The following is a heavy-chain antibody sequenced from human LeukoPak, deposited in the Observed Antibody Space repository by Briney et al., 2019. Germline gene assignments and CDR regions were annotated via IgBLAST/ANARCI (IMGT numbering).Heavy chain of an antibody. CDR3: ARLGSVVVTAIPYYFDY. CDR1: GGSFSGYY. V-gene: IGHV4-34*01. D-gene: IGHD2-21*02. J-gene: IGHJ4*02. CDR2: INHSGST. Sequence: SETLSLTCAVYGGSFSGYYWSWIRQPPGKGLEWIEEINHSGSTNYNPSLKSRVTISVDTPKNQFSLKLSSVTAADTAVYYCARLGSVVVTAIPYYFDYWGQGTLVTVSS.